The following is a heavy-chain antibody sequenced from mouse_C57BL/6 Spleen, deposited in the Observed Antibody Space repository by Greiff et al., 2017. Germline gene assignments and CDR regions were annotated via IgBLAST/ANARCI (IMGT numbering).Heavy chain of an antibody. J-gene: IGHJ4*01. Sequence: VKLQQSGAELVKPGASVKISCKASGYAFSSYWMNWVKQRPGKGLEWIGQIYPGDGDTNYNGKFKGKATLTADKSSSTAYMQLSSLTSEDSAVYFCARSSYDYAMDYWGQGTSVTVSS. CDR1: GYAFSSYW. V-gene: IGHV1-80*01. CDR2: IYPGDGDT. CDR3: ARSSYDYAMDY. D-gene: IGHD1-1*01.